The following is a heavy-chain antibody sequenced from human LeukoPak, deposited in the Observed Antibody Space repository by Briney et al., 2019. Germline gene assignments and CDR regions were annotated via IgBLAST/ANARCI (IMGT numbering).Heavy chain of an antibody. CDR2: IYYRGNA. CDR3: AREEDRSGD. D-gene: IGHD3-22*01. J-gene: IGHJ4*02. CDR1: GGSISSSNYY. Sequence: SETLSLTCTVSGGSISSSNYYWAWIRQPPGQGLEWIGSIYYRGNAYYNPSLRSRVTISVDTSKNQFPLSLRSVTAADTAVYYCAREEDRSGDWGQGTLVTVTS. V-gene: IGHV4-39*06.